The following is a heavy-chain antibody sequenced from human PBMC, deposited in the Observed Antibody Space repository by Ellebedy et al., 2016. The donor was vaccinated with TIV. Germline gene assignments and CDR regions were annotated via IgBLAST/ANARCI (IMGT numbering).Heavy chain of an antibody. CDR3: AREGYCSSTSCYIWRWFDP. V-gene: IGHV4-30-2*01. CDR1: GGSISSGGYS. CDR2: IYHSGST. J-gene: IGHJ5*02. Sequence: SETLSLTXAVSGGSISSGGYSWSWIRQPPGKGLEWIGYIYHSGSTYYNPSLKSQVTISVDRSKNQFSLKLSSVTAADTAVYYCAREGYCSSTSCYIWRWFDPWGQGTLVTVSS. D-gene: IGHD2-2*02.